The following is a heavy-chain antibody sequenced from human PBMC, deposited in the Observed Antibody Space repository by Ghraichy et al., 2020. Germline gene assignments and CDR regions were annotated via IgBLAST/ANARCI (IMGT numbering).Heavy chain of an antibody. CDR2: INPNSGGT. CDR3: ARDWILDYTYDY. CDR1: GYTFTGYY. J-gene: IGHJ4*02. D-gene: IGHD3/OR15-3a*01. Sequence: ASVKVSCKASGYTFTGYYIHWVRQAPGQGLEWMGWINPNSGGTNYAQKFQGRVTMTRDTSITTAYMELSRLRSDDTAVYYCARDWILDYTYDYWGQGTLVTVSS. V-gene: IGHV1-2*02.